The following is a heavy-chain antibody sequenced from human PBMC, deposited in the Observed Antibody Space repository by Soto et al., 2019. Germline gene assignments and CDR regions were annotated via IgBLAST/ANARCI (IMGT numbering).Heavy chain of an antibody. CDR3: ARSTWTYYHY. Sequence: PSETLSLTCTVSGGSITTYYWSWIRQPPGKGLEWIGYVYSSGSTDYNPSLKSRVTISVDTSNNQFSLKLSSVTTADTPAYYCARSTWTYYHYWGQGTLVTVSP. CDR2: VYSSGST. V-gene: IGHV4-59*01. CDR1: GGSITTYY. D-gene: IGHD1-7*01. J-gene: IGHJ4*02.